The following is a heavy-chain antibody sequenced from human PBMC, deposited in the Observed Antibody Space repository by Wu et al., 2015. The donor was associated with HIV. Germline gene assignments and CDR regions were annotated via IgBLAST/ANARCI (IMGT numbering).Heavy chain of an antibody. Sequence: QVQLVQSGAEVKKPGASVKVSCKASGYTFTSYYMHWVRQAPGQGLEWMGRIISIFGTTNYAQKFQGRVTITADESTSTAHMELTSLRSEDTAVYYCARSDGLVDGGNSGYDYWGQGTLVTVSS. CDR1: GYTFTSYY. CDR3: ARSDGLVDGGNSGYDY. J-gene: IGHJ4*02. D-gene: IGHD4-23*01. V-gene: IGHV1-69*18. CDR2: IISIFGTT.